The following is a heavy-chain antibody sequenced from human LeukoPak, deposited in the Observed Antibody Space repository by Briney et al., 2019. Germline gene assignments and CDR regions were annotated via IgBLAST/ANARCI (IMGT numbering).Heavy chain of an antibody. CDR3: ARGGRGDDFWSGYYRAWDY. Sequence: ASVKVSCKASGGTFSSYAISWVRQAPGQGLEWMGGIIPIFGTANYAQKFQGRVTITTDESTSTAYMELSSLRSEDTAVYYCARGGRGDDFWSGYYRAWDYWGQGTLVTVSS. J-gene: IGHJ4*02. V-gene: IGHV1-69*05. D-gene: IGHD3-3*01. CDR2: IIPIFGTA. CDR1: GGTFSSYA.